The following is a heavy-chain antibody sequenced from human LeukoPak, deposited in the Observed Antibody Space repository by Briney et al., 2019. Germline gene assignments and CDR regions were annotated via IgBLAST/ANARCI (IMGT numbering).Heavy chain of an antibody. Sequence: PSETLSLTCAVYGGSFSGYYWSWIRQPPGKGLEWIGEINHSGSTNYNPSLKSRVTISVDTSKDQFSLKLSSVTAADTAVYYCARDVGGSLNAFDIWGQGTMVTVSS. V-gene: IGHV4-34*01. CDR1: GGSFSGYY. D-gene: IGHD1-26*01. CDR2: INHSGST. J-gene: IGHJ3*02. CDR3: ARDVGGSLNAFDI.